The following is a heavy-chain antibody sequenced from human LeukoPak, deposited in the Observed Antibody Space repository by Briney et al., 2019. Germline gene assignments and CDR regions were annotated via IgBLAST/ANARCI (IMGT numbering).Heavy chain of an antibody. CDR1: GFTFSTHG. CDR2: IRYDGINK. CDR3: AKEGDYYGSGSYRDGFDI. Sequence: GSLRLSCAASGFTFSTHGMHWVRQAPGKGLEWVAFIRYDGINKYYADSVKGRFTISRDSFKNTLYLQMNSLRPEDTAVYYCAKEGDYYGSGSYRDGFDIWGQGTRATVSS. J-gene: IGHJ3*02. V-gene: IGHV3-30*02. D-gene: IGHD3-10*01.